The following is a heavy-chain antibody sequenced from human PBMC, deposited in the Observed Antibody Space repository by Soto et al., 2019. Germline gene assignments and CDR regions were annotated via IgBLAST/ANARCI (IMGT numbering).Heavy chain of an antibody. D-gene: IGHD2-8*01. Sequence: QGQLVQSGPEAKKPGASVKVSCKASGYTFSRYGISWVRQAPGQGLEWMGWISGYNGDTKYAQKVQGRVTMTIDTSTFTAYMELRTLTSDDTAIYYCAKNGHPPYYYYGMDVWGQGTPVTVSS. CDR2: ISGYNGDT. J-gene: IGHJ6*02. CDR3: AKNGHPPYYYYGMDV. V-gene: IGHV1-18*01. CDR1: GYTFSRYG.